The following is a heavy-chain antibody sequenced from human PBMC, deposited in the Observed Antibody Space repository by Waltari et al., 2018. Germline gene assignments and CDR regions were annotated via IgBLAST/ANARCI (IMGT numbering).Heavy chain of an antibody. J-gene: IGHJ4*02. D-gene: IGHD3-10*01. CDR1: NASIRTADYY. CDR3: ARVWLVRGIPFDT. CDR2: VHYGGSA. Sequence: QVQLQESGPGLVRPSETLSLSCTVSNASIRTADYYWSWIRHQPGKGLEWIGNVHYGGSAYYIPALKSRVVISADTSRNEISLTRSSVTAADTAIYYCARVWLVRGIPFDTWGQGTLVTVST. V-gene: IGHV4-30-4*01.